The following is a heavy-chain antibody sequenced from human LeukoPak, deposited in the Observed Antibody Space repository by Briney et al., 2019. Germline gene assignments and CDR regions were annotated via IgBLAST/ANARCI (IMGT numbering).Heavy chain of an antibody. CDR1: GGSISSSSYY. CDR2: IYYSGST. Sequence: SETLSLTCTVSGGSISSSSYYWGWIRQPPGKGLEWIGSIYYSGSTYYNPSLKSRVTISVDTSKNQFSLKLSSVTAADTAVYYCARSVLRGRYGSGSWGQGTLVTVSS. J-gene: IGHJ4*02. D-gene: IGHD3-10*01. CDR3: ARSVLRGRYGSGS. V-gene: IGHV4-39*07.